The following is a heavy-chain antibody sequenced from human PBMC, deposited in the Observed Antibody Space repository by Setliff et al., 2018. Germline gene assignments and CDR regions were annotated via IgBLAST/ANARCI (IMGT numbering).Heavy chain of an antibody. CDR1: GYTFTNYW. D-gene: IGHD3-22*01. J-gene: IGHJ4*02. V-gene: IGHV5-51*01. CDR2: LKPGDSGI. CDR3: VRHPYYDSSGYYSYFDY. Sequence: PGESLKISCQGSGYTFTNYWIGWVRQMPGKDLEWMGILKPGDSGIRYSPSFQGQVTLSADTSIATAHLHWTSLKASDTAMYYCVRHPYYDSSGYYSYFDYWGQGALVTVSS.